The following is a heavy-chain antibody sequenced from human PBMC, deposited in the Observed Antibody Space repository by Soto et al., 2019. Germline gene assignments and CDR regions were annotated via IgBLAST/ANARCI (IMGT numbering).Heavy chain of an antibody. CDR1: GYTFTSYA. V-gene: IGHV1-3*01. J-gene: IGHJ4*02. Sequence: QVQLVQSGAEVKKPGASVKVSCKASGYTFTSYAMHWVRQAPGQRLEWMGWINAANGNTKYSQKFQGRVTITRDTSASFVYMELSGLRSEDTAVYSCENCGSWAHFDYWGQGTLVTVSS. D-gene: IGHD6-13*01. CDR3: ENCGSWAHFDY. CDR2: INAANGNT.